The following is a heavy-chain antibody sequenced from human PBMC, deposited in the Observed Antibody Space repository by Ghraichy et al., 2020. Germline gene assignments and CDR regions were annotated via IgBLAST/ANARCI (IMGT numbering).Heavy chain of an antibody. CDR3: AKVGDTYYYDSSGYYPN. CDR1: GFTFSSYA. Sequence: LSLTCAASGFTFSSYAMSWVRQAPGKGLEWVSTISGSGGSTYYADSVKGRFTISRDNSTNTLYLQMNSLRAEDTAVYYCAKVGDTYYYDSSGYYPNWGQGTLVTVAS. CDR2: ISGSGGST. J-gene: IGHJ4*02. V-gene: IGHV3-23*01. D-gene: IGHD3-22*01.